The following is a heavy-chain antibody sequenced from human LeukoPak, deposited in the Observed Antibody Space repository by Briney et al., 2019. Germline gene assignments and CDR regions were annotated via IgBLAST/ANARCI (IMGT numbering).Heavy chain of an antibody. J-gene: IGHJ4*02. D-gene: IGHD3-16*01. CDR1: GFTFRSYW. Sequence: GGPLRLSCAASGFTFRSYWMSWFPKAPGKALKGVANIKEEGSEKNYADSVKGRFTISRDNAKNSLYLEMNSLRAEDTAVYYCARGGGRHVEYWGQGNLVTVSS. CDR3: ARGGGRHVEY. V-gene: IGHV3-7*05. CDR2: IKEEGSEK.